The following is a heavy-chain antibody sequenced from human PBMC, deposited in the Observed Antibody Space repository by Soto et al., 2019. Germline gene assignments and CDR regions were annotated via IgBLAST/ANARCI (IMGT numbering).Heavy chain of an antibody. J-gene: IGHJ4*02. CDR1: GFTFSSYA. CDR2: ISYDGSNK. D-gene: IGHD5-18*01. V-gene: IGHV3-30-3*01. Sequence: QVQLVESGGGVVQPGRSLRLSCEASGFTFSSYAMHWVRQAPGKGLEWVAVISYDGSNKYYADSVKGRFTISRDNSKNTRYLQMNSLRAEDTAVYYCARGSYSYGPFDYWGQGTLVTVSS. CDR3: ARGSYSYGPFDY.